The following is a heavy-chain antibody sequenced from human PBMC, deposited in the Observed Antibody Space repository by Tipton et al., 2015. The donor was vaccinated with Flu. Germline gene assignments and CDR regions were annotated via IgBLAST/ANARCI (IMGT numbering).Heavy chain of an antibody. J-gene: IGHJ5*02. CDR2: VSGSGGTT. D-gene: IGHD1-26*01. Sequence: GSLRLSCAAAGFTFTTYAMSWVRQAPGKGLEWVSLVSGSGGTTFYPDSVQGRFTISRDNSKNTLYLQMNSLRAEDTAVYYCAQGGWGSRNWFDPWGQGTLVTVSS. CDR3: AQGGWGSRNWFDP. CDR1: GFTFTTYA. V-gene: IGHV3-23*01.